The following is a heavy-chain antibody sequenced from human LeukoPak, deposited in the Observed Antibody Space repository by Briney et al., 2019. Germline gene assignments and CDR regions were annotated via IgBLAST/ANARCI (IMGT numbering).Heavy chain of an antibody. J-gene: IGHJ3*02. CDR1: GFTVSSNY. CDR3: ASPVTVVTPHDAFDI. CDR2: IYSGGST. Sequence: PGGTLRLSCAASGFTVSSNYMSWVRQAAGTGLEWVSVIYSGGSTYYADFVKGRFTISRDNSKNTLYLQMNSLRAEDTAVYYCASPVTVVTPHDAFDIWGQGTMVTVPS. D-gene: IGHD4-23*01. V-gene: IGHV3-53*01.